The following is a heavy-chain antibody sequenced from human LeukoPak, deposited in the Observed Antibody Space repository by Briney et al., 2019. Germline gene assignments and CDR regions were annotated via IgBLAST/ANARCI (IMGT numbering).Heavy chain of an antibody. V-gene: IGHV5-10-1*01. CDR2: IDPIDSDD. J-gene: IGHJ4*02. CDR3: ARRARYGISSFPLDF. Sequence: GASLQISGKGVGFILTTYWIRWVRQRPGKGVEWMGMIDPIDSDDTDSPSFQGHVTISADQSISTIYLQRSSLRASDTAIYFCARRARYGISSFPLDFWGQGTLVTVST. CDR1: GFILTTYW. D-gene: IGHD6-13*01.